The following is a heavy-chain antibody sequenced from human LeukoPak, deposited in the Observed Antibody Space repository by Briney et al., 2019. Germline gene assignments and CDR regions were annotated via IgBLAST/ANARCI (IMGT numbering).Heavy chain of an antibody. Sequence: SETLSLTCTVSGASISSYYWSWIRQPPAKGLEWIGYFYYSGSTDYNPSLKSRVTISVDTSKNQFSLNLSSVTAADTAVYYCARDSSAHFDYWGQGTLVTVSS. CDR2: FYYSGST. J-gene: IGHJ4*02. V-gene: IGHV4-59*01. CDR1: GASISSYY. CDR3: ARDSSAHFDY.